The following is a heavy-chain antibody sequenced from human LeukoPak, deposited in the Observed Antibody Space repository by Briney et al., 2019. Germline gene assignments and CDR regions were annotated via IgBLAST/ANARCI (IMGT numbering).Heavy chain of an antibody. CDR3: AREYSSSSGKALDY. V-gene: IGHV4-61*09. CDR1: GGSISSSSYY. J-gene: IGHJ4*02. Sequence: SETLSLTCTVSGGSISSSSYYWNWLRQPAGKGLEWIGHIYTSGSTNYNPSLKSRVTMSVDTSQNHFSLKLNSVTAADTAFYYCAREYSSSSGKALDYWGQGTLVTVSS. D-gene: IGHD6-6*01. CDR2: IYTSGST.